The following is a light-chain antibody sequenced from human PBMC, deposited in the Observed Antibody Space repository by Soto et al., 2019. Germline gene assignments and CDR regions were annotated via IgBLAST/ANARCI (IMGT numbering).Light chain of an antibody. CDR2: AAS. J-gene: IGKJ5*01. Sequence: DIQMTQSPSTLSASVGDRVTITCRASQGVSHYLAWYQQKPGKAPKLLIYAASTLQSGVPSRFSGSGSGTEFNLTISRLQTEDFATYYCQQLNDYPRTFGQGTRLEIK. CDR1: QGVSHY. CDR3: QQLNDYPRT. V-gene: IGKV1-9*01.